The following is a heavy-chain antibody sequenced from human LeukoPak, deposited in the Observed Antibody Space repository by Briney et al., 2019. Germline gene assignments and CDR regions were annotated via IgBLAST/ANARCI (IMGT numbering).Heavy chain of an antibody. CDR3: AKDNRRHYTSGPNPDSLH. Sequence: GGSLRLSCAASGFTFDDYGMSWVRQAPGKGLEWVSGINWNGGSTGYADSVKGRFTISRDNAKNSLYLQMNSLRAEDTAFYYCAKDNRRHYTSGPNPDSLHWGQGALVTVSS. V-gene: IGHV3-20*04. CDR2: INWNGGST. D-gene: IGHD6-19*01. J-gene: IGHJ4*02. CDR1: GFTFDDYG.